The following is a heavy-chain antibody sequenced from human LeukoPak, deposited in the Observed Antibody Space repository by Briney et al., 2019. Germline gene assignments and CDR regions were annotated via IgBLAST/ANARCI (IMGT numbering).Heavy chain of an antibody. J-gene: IGHJ4*02. CDR1: GGSISSYY. CDR3: ARGGTGDLTY. V-gene: IGHV4-59*12. Sequence: SETLSLTCAVSGGSISSYYWSWIRQPPGKGLEWIGYIYYSGSTNYNPSLKSRVTISIDRSKNQFSLNLNSVTAADTAVYYCARGGTGDLTYWGQGTLVTVSS. CDR2: IYYSGST. D-gene: IGHD1-1*01.